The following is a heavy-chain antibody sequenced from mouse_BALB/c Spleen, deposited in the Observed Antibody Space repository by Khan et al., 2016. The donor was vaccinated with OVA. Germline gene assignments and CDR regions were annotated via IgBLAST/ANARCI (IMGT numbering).Heavy chain of an antibody. V-gene: IGHV5-6*01. CDR1: GFTFSTYG. D-gene: IGHD1-1*01. Sequence: EVELVESGGDLVKPGGSLKLSCAASGFTFSTYGMSWVRQAPDKRLEWVATVSTGGSYTYYPDIVRGRFTISRDNAKNTLYLQRSGLRSEDTAMLYCTRLAYYYDSEGFAYWGQGTLVTVSA. J-gene: IGHJ3*01. CDR2: VSTGGSYT. CDR3: TRLAYYYDSEGFAY.